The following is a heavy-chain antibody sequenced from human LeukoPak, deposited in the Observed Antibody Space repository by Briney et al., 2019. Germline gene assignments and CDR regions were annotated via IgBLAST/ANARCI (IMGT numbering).Heavy chain of an antibody. CDR2: MSNNGAT. CDR1: GGSFSGFY. Sequence: SETLSLTCAVYGGSFSGFYWSWIRQPPGKGLEWIGYMSNNGATTYNPSLKSRVTISVDTSKNQFSLKLSSVTAADTAVYYCARAYYGGNSNYYYYYMDVWGKGTTVTISS. V-gene: IGHV4-59*01. J-gene: IGHJ6*03. CDR3: ARAYYGGNSNYYYYYMDV. D-gene: IGHD4-23*01.